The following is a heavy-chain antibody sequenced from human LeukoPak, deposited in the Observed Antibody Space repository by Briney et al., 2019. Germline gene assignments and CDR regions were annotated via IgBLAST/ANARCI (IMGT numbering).Heavy chain of an antibody. J-gene: IGHJ4*02. CDR3: AREWWGAGTCFDY. Sequence: ASVKISCKASGYTFTGYYMHWVRQAPGQGLEWMGWINPNSGGTNYAQKFQGRVTMTRDTSISTAYMELSRLRSDDTAVYYCAREWWGAGTCFDYWGQGTLVTVSS. CDR2: INPNSGGT. CDR1: GYTFTGYY. V-gene: IGHV1-2*02. D-gene: IGHD6-13*01.